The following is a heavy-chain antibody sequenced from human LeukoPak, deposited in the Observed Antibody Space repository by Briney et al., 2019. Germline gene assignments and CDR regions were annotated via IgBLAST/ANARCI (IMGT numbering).Heavy chain of an antibody. Sequence: SETLSLTCTVSGGSISSSYYYWGWIRQPPGKGLEWIGSIYYSGSTYYNPSLKSRVTISVDTSKNQFSLKLSSVTAADTAVYYCARGLRLGDYFDYWGQGALVTVSS. CDR3: ARGLRLGDYFDY. V-gene: IGHV4-39*01. D-gene: IGHD3-16*01. CDR1: GGSISSSYYY. J-gene: IGHJ4*02. CDR2: IYYSGST.